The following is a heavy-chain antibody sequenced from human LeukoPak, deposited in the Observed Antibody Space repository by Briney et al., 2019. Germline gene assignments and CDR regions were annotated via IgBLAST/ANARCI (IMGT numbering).Heavy chain of an antibody. J-gene: IGHJ4*02. V-gene: IGHV3-48*03. Sequence: PGGSLRLSCSASGFAFSGREVAWVRQAPGKGLEWVSYISSNGKTILHADSVKGRITISRDNAKKSLYLQLGGLRVEDSAFYYCVRASYTGFDLHFDQWGQGTLVTVSS. CDR2: ISSNGKTI. CDR3: VRASYTGFDLHFDQ. CDR1: GFAFSGRE. D-gene: IGHD5-12*01.